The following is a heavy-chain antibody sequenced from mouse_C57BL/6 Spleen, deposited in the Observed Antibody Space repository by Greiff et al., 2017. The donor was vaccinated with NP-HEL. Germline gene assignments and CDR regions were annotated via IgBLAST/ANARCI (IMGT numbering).Heavy chain of an antibody. CDR1: GYTFTSYW. CDR2: IYPGSGST. CDR3: ATGTAWFAY. V-gene: IGHV1-55*01. Sequence: QVQLKQPGAELVKPGASVKMSCKASGYTFTSYWITWVKQRPGQGLEWIGDIYPGSGSTNYNEKFKSKATLTVDTSSSTAYMQHSSLISEDSAVYYCATGTAWFAYWGQGTLVTVSA. J-gene: IGHJ3*01. D-gene: IGHD3-3*01.